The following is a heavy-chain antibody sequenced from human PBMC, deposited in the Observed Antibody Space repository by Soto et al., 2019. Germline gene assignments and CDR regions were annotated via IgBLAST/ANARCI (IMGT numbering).Heavy chain of an antibody. D-gene: IGHD5-12*01. CDR3: ASDHDIGAVTFSFPWFDP. Sequence: GGSLRLSCAASGFTFSSYSMNWVRQAPGKGLEWVSSISSSSSYIYYADSVKGRFTISRDNAKNSLYLQMNSRRAEDTAVYYCASDHDIGAVTFSFPWFDPWGQGTLVTVSS. V-gene: IGHV3-21*01. CDR2: ISSSSSYI. J-gene: IGHJ5*02. CDR1: GFTFSSYS.